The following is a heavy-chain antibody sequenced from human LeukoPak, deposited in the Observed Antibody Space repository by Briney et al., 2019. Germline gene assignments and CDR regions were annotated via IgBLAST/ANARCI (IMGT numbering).Heavy chain of an antibody. D-gene: IGHD4-17*01. V-gene: IGHV4-61*01. CDR3: ARGTTVTTVDY. CDR2: IYYSGST. CDR1: GGSISSSSYY. J-gene: IGHJ4*02. Sequence: SETLSLTCTVSGGSISSSSYYWSWIRQPPGKGLEWIGYIYYSGSTNYNPSLKSRVTISVDTSKNQFSLKLSSVTAADTAVYYCARGTTVTTVDYWGQGTLVTVSS.